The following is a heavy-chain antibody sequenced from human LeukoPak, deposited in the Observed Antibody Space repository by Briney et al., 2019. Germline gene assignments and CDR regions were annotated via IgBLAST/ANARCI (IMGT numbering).Heavy chain of an antibody. CDR2: INPNSGGT. V-gene: IGHV1-2*02. CDR3: ARASNRYPPGYSSGWYFRNWFDP. D-gene: IGHD6-19*01. Sequence: GASVKVSCKASGYTFTGYYIHWVRQAPGQGLEWMGWINPNSGGTNYAQKFQGRVTMTRDTSISTAYMELSRLRSDDTAVYYCARASNRYPPGYSSGWYFRNWFDPWGQGTLVTVSS. CDR1: GYTFTGYY. J-gene: IGHJ5*02.